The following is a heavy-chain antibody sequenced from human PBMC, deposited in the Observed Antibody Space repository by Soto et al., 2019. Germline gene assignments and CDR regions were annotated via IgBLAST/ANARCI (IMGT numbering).Heavy chain of an antibody. D-gene: IGHD2-21*01. V-gene: IGHV1-3*01. CDR2: INAGNGNT. J-gene: IGHJ2*01. Sequence: QVQLVQSGAEVKKPGASVKVSCKASGYTFTSYAMHWVRQAPGQRLEWMGWINAGNGNTKYSQKFQGRVTITRDTSASAAYMELSSLRSEDTAVYYCARVPGYSIGDLWGRGTLVTVSS. CDR1: GYTFTSYA. CDR3: ARVPGYSIGDL.